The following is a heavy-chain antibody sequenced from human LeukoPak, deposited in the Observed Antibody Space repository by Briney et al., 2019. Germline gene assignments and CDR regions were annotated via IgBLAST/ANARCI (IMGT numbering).Heavy chain of an antibody. V-gene: IGHV3-9*01. Sequence: PGRSLRLSCAASGFTFDDYAMHWVRQAPGKGLEWVSGISWNSGSVGYADSVKGRVTISRDNAKNSLYLQMNSLRAEDTALYYCAKDTSGDSGYDSLMDVWGKGTTVTISS. J-gene: IGHJ6*04. CDR1: GFTFDDYA. D-gene: IGHD5-12*01. CDR2: ISWNSGSV. CDR3: AKDTSGDSGYDSLMDV.